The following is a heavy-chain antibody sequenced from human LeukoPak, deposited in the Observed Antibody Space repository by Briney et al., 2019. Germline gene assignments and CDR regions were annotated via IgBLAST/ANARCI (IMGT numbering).Heavy chain of an antibody. CDR1: GFSLNTYA. J-gene: IGHJ4*02. CDR3: AKVRTTGYSTFDY. D-gene: IGHD3-9*01. Sequence: GGSLRLSCVASGFSLNTYAMSWVRQAPGKGLEWVSGFTTAGDTTHYADSVKGRFTVSRDNSKNTLYLEMNSLRADDTAVYFCAKVRTTGYSTFDYWGQGTLVTVSS. CDR2: FTTAGDTT. V-gene: IGHV3-23*01.